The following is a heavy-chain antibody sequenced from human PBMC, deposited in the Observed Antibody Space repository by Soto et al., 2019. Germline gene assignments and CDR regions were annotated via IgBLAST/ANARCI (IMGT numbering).Heavy chain of an antibody. CDR1: GVSMFELY. J-gene: IGHJ5*02. D-gene: IGHD4-17*01. Sequence: TLSMTCRVSGVSMFELYGSGIRKTAGKGLEWMGRVYATGTSDYNPSLRSRIAMSVDIAKKTFSLRLRSVTAADTGVYYCVRDGSKTLRDGFDPWGQGILGTV. CDR3: VRDGSKTLRDGFDP. CDR2: VYATGTS. V-gene: IGHV4-4*07.